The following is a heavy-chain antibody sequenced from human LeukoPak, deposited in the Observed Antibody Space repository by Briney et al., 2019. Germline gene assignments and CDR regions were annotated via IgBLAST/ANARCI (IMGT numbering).Heavy chain of an antibody. CDR1: GGSISSSHYY. J-gene: IGHJ3*02. CDR3: ARQSRSAVNNAFDI. CDR2: INYSGST. D-gene: IGHD2/OR15-2a*01. Sequence: PSETLSLTCTVSGGSISSSHYYWGWICQPPGKGLEWIGSINYSGSTYYNPSLKSRVTISVDTSKNQFSLKLSSLTAADTALYYCARQSRSAVNNAFDIWGLGTMVTVSS. V-gene: IGHV4-39*01.